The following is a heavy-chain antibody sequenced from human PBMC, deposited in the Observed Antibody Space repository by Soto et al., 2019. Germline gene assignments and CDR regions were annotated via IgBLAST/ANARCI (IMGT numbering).Heavy chain of an antibody. CDR2: IIPIFGTA. J-gene: IGHJ4*02. CDR3: ARDDGGGRGRPD. V-gene: IGHV1-69*12. D-gene: IGHD1-26*01. CDR1: GGTFSSYA. Sequence: QVQLVQSGAEVKKPGSSVKVSCKASGGTFSSYAISWVRQAPGQGLEWMGGIIPIFGTANYAKKFQGRVTITADESTSTDYMELSSLRSEDPAVYYCARDDGGGRGRPDWGQGTLVTVSS.